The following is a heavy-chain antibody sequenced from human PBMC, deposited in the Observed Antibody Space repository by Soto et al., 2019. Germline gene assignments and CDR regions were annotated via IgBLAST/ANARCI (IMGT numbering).Heavy chain of an antibody. Sequence: QVQLVQSGAEVKKPGSSVKVSCKASGGTFSSYTISWVRQAPGQGLEWMGRIIPILGIANYAQKFQGRVTITADKSTSTAYTELSSLRSEDTAVYYCARGPANIDSSSSNSSYYYYMDVWGKGTTVTVSS. J-gene: IGHJ6*03. CDR1: GGTFSSYT. CDR2: IIPILGIA. V-gene: IGHV1-69*02. D-gene: IGHD6-6*01. CDR3: ARGPANIDSSSSNSSYYYYMDV.